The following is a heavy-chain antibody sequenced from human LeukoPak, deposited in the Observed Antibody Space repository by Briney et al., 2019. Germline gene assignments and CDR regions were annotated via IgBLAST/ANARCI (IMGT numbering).Heavy chain of an antibody. J-gene: IGHJ4*02. Sequence: ASVKVSCKASGYTFTGYYMHWVRQAPGQGLEWMGGIIPIFGTANYAQKFQGRVTITADESTSTAYMELSSLRSEDTAVYYCARAQGIQLWLMGDYWGQGTLVTVSS. CDR3: ARAQGIQLWLMGDY. CDR2: IIPIFGTA. D-gene: IGHD5-18*01. CDR1: GYTFTGYY. V-gene: IGHV1-69*13.